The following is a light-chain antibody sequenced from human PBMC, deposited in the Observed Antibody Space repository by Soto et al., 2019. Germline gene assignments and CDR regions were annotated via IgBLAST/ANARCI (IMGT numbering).Light chain of an antibody. CDR1: QSVSSY. CDR3: QQYGSSPPIT. CDR2: DAS. Sequence: EFVLTQCPATLSLSPGESATLSCMGSQSVSSYLAWYQQKPGQAPRLLIYDASNRATGIPARFSGTGSGTDFTLTINNLEPEDFAVYYCQQYGSSPPITFGQGTRLEIK. J-gene: IGKJ5*01. V-gene: IGKV3-11*01.